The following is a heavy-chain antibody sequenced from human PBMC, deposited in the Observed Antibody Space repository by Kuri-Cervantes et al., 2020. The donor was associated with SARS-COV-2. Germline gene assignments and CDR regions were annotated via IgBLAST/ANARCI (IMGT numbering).Heavy chain of an antibody. J-gene: IGHJ6*02. D-gene: IGHD6-13*01. Sequence: LRLSCTVSGGSISSGSYYWSWIRQPAGKGLEWIGRIYTSGSTNYNPSLKSRVTISVDTSKNQFPLKLSSVTAADTAVYYCARRIAAAGKRYYYYGMDVWGQGTTVTVSS. V-gene: IGHV4-61*02. CDR3: ARRIAAAGKRYYYYGMDV. CDR2: IYTSGST. CDR1: GGSISSGSYY.